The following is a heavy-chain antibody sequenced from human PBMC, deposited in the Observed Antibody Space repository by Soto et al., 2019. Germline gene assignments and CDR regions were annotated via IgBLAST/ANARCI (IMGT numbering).Heavy chain of an antibody. CDR3: AKVRPSGSLYDAFDI. J-gene: IGHJ3*02. CDR2: IILNSGHT. D-gene: IGHD1-26*01. Sequence: PGGSLRLSCVASGFTSHDHGMHWVRQAPGKGLEWVSGIILNSGHTGYADSVKGRLTIPRDNSKNTLYLQINTLRVEDTAIYYCAKVRPSGSLYDAFDIWGQGTMVTVSS. V-gene: IGHV3-9*02. CDR1: GFTSHDHG.